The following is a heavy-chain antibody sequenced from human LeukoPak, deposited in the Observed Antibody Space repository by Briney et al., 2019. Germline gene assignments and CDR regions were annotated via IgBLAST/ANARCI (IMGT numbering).Heavy chain of an antibody. Sequence: SVKVSCKASGGTFSSYAISWVRQAPGQGLEWVGGIIPKFDTANYAQKFQGRVTITADESTSTVYLELSSLGSEDSAVYYCAGTPGFCTNDVCYKGRYFDYWGQGTLVTVSS. J-gene: IGHJ4*02. CDR1: GGTFSSYA. CDR3: AGTPGFCTNDVCYKGRYFDY. D-gene: IGHD2-8*01. CDR2: IIPKFDTA. V-gene: IGHV1-69*13.